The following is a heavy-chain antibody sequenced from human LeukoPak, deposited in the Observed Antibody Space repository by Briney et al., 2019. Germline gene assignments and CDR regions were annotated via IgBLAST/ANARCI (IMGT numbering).Heavy chain of an antibody. Sequence: GGSLRLSCAASGFTFSSYEMNWVRQAPGKGLEWVSYISSSGSTIYYADSVKGRFTISRDNAKNSLYLQMNSLRAEDTAVYYCAGTTYYYDSSGQGFGYWGQGTLVTVSS. J-gene: IGHJ4*02. D-gene: IGHD3-22*01. CDR2: ISSSGSTI. CDR1: GFTFSSYE. V-gene: IGHV3-48*03. CDR3: AGTTYYYDSSGQGFGY.